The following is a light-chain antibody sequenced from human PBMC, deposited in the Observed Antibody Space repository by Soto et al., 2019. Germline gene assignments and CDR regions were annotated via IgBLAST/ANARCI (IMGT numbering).Light chain of an antibody. CDR3: GTWDNSLSAYV. V-gene: IGLV1-51*01. Sequence: QSVLTQPPSVSAAPGQKVTISCSGSSSKIGNNYVSWYQQLPVTAPKLLIYDNNKRPSGITDRFSGSKSGTSATLGITGLQTGDEADYYCGTWDNSLSAYVFGTGTKVTVL. CDR1: SSKIGNNY. J-gene: IGLJ1*01. CDR2: DNN.